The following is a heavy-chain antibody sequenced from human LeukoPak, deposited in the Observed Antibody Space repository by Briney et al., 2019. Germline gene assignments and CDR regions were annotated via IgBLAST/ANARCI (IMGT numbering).Heavy chain of an antibody. Sequence: GRSLRLSCAASGFTFTSYGMHWVRQAPGKGLEWVAGISYDGSNKYYADSVKGRFTISRDNSKNTLYLQMNSLRAEDTAVYYCAKCIGDSSGWNYWGQGTLVTVSS. CDR2: ISYDGSNK. CDR3: AKCIGDSSGWNY. V-gene: IGHV3-30*18. J-gene: IGHJ4*02. D-gene: IGHD6-19*01. CDR1: GFTFTSYG.